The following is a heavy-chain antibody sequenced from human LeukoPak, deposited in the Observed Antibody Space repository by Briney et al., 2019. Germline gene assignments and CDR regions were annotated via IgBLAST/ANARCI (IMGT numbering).Heavy chain of an antibody. CDR3: ARVDIVVVVAATLGAFDI. D-gene: IGHD2-15*01. J-gene: IGHJ3*02. V-gene: IGHV4-61*01. CDR1: GGSVSSGSYY. CDR2: IYYSGST. Sequence: SETLSLTCTVSGGSVSSGSYYWSWIRQLPGKGLEWIGYIYYSGSTNYNPSLKSRVTISVDTSKNQFSLKLRSVTAADTAVYYCARVDIVVVVAATLGAFDIWGQGTMVTVSS.